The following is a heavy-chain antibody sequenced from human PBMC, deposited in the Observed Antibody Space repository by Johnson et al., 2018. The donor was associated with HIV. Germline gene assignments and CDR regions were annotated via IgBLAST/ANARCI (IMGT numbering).Heavy chain of an antibody. V-gene: IGHV3-30-3*01. J-gene: IGHJ3*02. D-gene: IGHD5-12*01. Sequence: QMQLVESGGGVVQPGRSLRLSCAASGFTFSSYAMHWVRQAPGKGLEWVAVISYDGSNKYYAESGKGRFTISRDNSKNTLYLQMSSRRAEDTAVYYCAKGRGYDYDALDIWGQGTMVTVSS. CDR2: ISYDGSNK. CDR3: AKGRGYDYDALDI. CDR1: GFTFSSYA.